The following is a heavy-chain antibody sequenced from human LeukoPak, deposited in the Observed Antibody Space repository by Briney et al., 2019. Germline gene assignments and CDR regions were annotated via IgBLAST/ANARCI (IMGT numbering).Heavy chain of an antibody. J-gene: IGHJ3*02. CDR2: INSDGSST. V-gene: IGHV3-74*01. Sequence: GGSLRLSCAASGFTFSSYWMHWVRQAPGKGLVWVSRINSDGSSTSYADSVKGRFTISRDNAKNTLYLQMNSLRAEDTAVYHCARAYYYDSSDLDASDIWGQGTMVTVSS. CDR1: GFTFSSYW. CDR3: ARAYYYDSSDLDASDI. D-gene: IGHD3-22*01.